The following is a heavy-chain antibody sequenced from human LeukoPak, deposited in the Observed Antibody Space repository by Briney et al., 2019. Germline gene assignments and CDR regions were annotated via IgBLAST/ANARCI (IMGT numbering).Heavy chain of an antibody. CDR1: GYSISSGYG. D-gene: IGHD5-24*01. J-gene: IGHJ4*02. CDR3: ARGPDGYNSQY. Sequence: PSETLSLTCAVSGYSISSGYGWGWVRQPPGKGLEWIGSISHSGSTHYNPSLKSRVTISVDTSKNQFSLRLNSVTAADTAVYYCARGPDGYNSQYWGQGTLVTVSS. CDR2: ISHSGST. V-gene: IGHV4-38-2*01.